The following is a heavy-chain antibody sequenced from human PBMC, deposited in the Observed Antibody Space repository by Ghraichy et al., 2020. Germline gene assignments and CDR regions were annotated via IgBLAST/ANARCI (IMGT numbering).Heavy chain of an antibody. Sequence: SETLSLTCAVYGGSFSGYYWSWIRQPPGKGLEWIGEINHSGSTNYNPSLKSRVTISVDTSKNQFSLKLSSVTAADTAVYYCASLDSSGWYPYWGQGTLVTVSS. CDR2: INHSGST. V-gene: IGHV4-34*01. D-gene: IGHD6-19*01. J-gene: IGHJ4*02. CDR1: GGSFSGYY. CDR3: ASLDSSGWYPY.